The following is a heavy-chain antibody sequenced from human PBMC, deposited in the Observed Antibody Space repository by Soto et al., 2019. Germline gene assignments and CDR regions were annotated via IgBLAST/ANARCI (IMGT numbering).Heavy chain of an antibody. CDR3: ARDEDIMVGVYFDALDI. V-gene: IGHV3-7*01. CDR2: INRDGSDK. CDR1: GFTFSSYW. Sequence: EVHVVESGGGLVQPGGSLRLSCTVSGFTFSSYWMTWVRQAPGKGLEWVANINRDGSDKHYLDSVEGRFTISRDNAKNSLYLQMDSPRAEDTAVYYCARDEDIMVGVYFDALDIWGQATLVTVSS. D-gene: IGHD2-15*01. J-gene: IGHJ3*02.